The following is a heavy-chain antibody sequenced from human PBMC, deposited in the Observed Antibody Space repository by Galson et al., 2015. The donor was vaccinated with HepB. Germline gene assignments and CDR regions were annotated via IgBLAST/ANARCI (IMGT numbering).Heavy chain of an antibody. CDR1: GFTFSSYA. CDR3: ARDQSFGSGSYIQFNYYGMDV. J-gene: IGHJ6*02. Sequence: SLRLSCAASGFTFSSYAMSWVRQAPGKGLEWVSAISGSGGSTCYADSVKGRFTISRDNSKNTLYLQMNSLRAEDTAVYYCARDQSFGSGSYIQFNYYGMDVWGQGTTVTVSS. D-gene: IGHD3-10*01. V-gene: IGHV3-23*01. CDR2: ISGSGGST.